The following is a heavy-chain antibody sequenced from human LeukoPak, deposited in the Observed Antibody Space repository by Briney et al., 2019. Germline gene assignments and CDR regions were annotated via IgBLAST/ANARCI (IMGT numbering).Heavy chain of an antibody. CDR1: GFSFSTCV. CDR2: ISDTGGGT. D-gene: IGHD3-16*01. Sequence: PGGSLRLSWAASGFSFSTCVMSWVRQAPGKGLEWVSSISDTGGGTYYADSVKGRFTISRDNSKNTVYLHMSSLRAEDTAIYYCAKDRIKGDSYWGQGTLVTVSS. J-gene: IGHJ1*01. V-gene: IGHV3-23*01. CDR3: AKDRIKGDSY.